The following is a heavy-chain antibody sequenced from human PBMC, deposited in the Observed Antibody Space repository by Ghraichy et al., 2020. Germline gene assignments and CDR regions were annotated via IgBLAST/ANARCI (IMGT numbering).Heavy chain of an antibody. J-gene: IGHJ4*02. CDR3: ARDVGYDILTGYYDTHYFDY. V-gene: IGHV4-61*01. CDR2: IYSSGST. Sequence: SETLSLTCTVSGGSVISGSHYWSWIRQPPGKGLEWIGHIYSSGSTNYNPSLKSRVTMSVDRSKNQFSLKLDSVTAADTAVYYCARDVGYDILTGYYDTHYFDYWGQGTLVTVAS. CDR1: GGSVISGSHY. D-gene: IGHD3-9*01.